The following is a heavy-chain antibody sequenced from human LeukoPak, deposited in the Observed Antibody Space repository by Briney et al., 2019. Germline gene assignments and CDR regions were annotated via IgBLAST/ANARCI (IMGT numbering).Heavy chain of an antibody. Sequence: AASVKVSCKASGGTFSSYAISWVRQAPGQGLEWMGGIIPIFGTANYAQKFQGRVTITADESTSTAYMELSSLRSEDTAVYYCARDFRIVVVPAEHDAFDIWGQGTMVTVSS. CDR2: IIPIFGTA. D-gene: IGHD2-2*01. J-gene: IGHJ3*02. CDR3: ARDFRIVVVPAEHDAFDI. CDR1: GGTFSSYA. V-gene: IGHV1-69*13.